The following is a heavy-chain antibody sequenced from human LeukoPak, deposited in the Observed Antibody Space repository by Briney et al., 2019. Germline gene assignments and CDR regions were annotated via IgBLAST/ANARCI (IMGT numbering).Heavy chain of an antibody. D-gene: IGHD3-22*01. CDR2: IIPIFGTA. V-gene: IGHV1-69*05. Sequence: GASVKVSCKASGGTFSSYAISWVRQAPGQGLEWMGGIIPIFGTANYAQKLQGRVTMTTDTSTSTAYMELRSLRSDDTAVYYCAREGYYYDSSGYYDYWGQGTLVTVSS. CDR1: GGTFSSYA. J-gene: IGHJ4*02. CDR3: AREGYYYDSSGYYDY.